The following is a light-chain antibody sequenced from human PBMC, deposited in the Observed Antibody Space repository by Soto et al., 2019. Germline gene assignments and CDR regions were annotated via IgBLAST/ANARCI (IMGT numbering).Light chain of an antibody. V-gene: IGLV1-47*01. Sequence: QSVLTQPPSASGTPGQTVTISCSGSNSNIGSNYVYWYQQFQGTAPKLLVYRNNQRLSGVPYRVSGSKSGTSASLAISGLRSDDEADYHCASWDDSLGGPVFGGGTKLTVL. CDR1: NSNIGSNY. CDR3: ASWDDSLGGPV. J-gene: IGLJ2*01. CDR2: RNN.